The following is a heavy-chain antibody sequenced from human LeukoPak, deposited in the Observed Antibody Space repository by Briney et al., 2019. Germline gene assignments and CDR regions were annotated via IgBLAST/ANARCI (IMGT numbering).Heavy chain of an antibody. D-gene: IGHD1-14*01. V-gene: IGHV4-59*01. CDR3: ARGDGIVDY. J-gene: IGHJ4*02. CDR1: GGSISSYY. Sequence: SETLSLTCTVSGGSISSYYGSWIRQPPGKGLEWIGYIYYTGSTTYNPSLKSRVTISVDTSKNQFSLKLSSVTAADTAVYYCARGDGIVDYWGQGTLVTVSS. CDR2: IYYTGST.